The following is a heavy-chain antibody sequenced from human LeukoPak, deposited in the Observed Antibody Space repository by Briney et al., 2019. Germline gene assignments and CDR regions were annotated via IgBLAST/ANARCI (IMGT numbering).Heavy chain of an antibody. CDR2: IRYDGSNK. D-gene: IGHD3-22*01. Sequence: SGGSLRLSCAASGFTFSSYGMHWVRQAPGKGLERVAFIRYDGSNKYYADSVKGRFTISRDNSKNTLYLQMNSLRAEDTAVYYCAKVYYGADYYFDYWGQGTLVTVSS. J-gene: IGHJ4*02. CDR3: AKVYYGADYYFDY. CDR1: GFTFSSYG. V-gene: IGHV3-30*02.